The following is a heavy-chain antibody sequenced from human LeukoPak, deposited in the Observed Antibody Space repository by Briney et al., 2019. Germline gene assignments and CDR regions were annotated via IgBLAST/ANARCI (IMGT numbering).Heavy chain of an antibody. CDR2: VYPDGRT. CDR1: GFTVTDNY. D-gene: IGHD4-17*01. J-gene: IGHJ4*02. V-gene: IGHV3-53*01. CDR3: ARTNPVYGDYNY. Sequence: WGSLSLTCAVSGFTVTDNYMSWVRQAPGKGLQWVSVVYPDGRTYYADSVKGRFTISRDNSRNTLLLQLNSLRADDTAVYYCARTNPVYGDYNYWGEGSLVTVSS.